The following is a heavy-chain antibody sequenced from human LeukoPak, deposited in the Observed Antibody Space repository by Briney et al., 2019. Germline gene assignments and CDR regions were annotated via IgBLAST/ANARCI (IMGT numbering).Heavy chain of an antibody. CDR2: MNPNSGNT. V-gene: IGHV1-8*01. Sequence: ASVKVSCKASGYTFTSYDINWVRQATGQGLEWMGWMNPNSGNTGYAQKFQGRVTMTRNTSISTAYMELSSLRSEDTAVYYCARGRTREWLSQKRRYYYGMDVWGQGTTVTVSS. J-gene: IGHJ6*02. D-gene: IGHD3-3*01. CDR3: ARGRTREWLSQKRRYYYGMDV. CDR1: GYTFTSYD.